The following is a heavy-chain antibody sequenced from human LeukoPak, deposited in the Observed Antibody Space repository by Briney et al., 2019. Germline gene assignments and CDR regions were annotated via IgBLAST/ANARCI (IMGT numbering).Heavy chain of an antibody. D-gene: IGHD5-12*01. J-gene: IGHJ4*02. Sequence: SETLSLTCTVSGGSISSYYWSWIRQPPGKGLEWIGSIQHSGSTFYNPSLKSRVTISADTSKNQFSLKMTSVTAADTAMYYCARGPPRFVAYWGQGTLVTVSS. V-gene: IGHV4-38-2*02. CDR3: ARGPPRFVAY. CDR1: GGSISSYY. CDR2: IQHSGST.